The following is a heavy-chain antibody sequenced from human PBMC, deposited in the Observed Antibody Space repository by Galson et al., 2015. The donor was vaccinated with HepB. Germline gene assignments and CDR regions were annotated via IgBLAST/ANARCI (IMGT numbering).Heavy chain of an antibody. D-gene: IGHD6-13*01. CDR1: GFAFSGSA. CDR2: IRSKANSYAT. Sequence: SLRLSCAASGFAFSGSAMHWVRQASGKGLEWVGRIRSKANSYATAYAASVKGRFTISRDDSKNTAYLQMNSLKTEDTAVYYCTSSTGYQGIAAAGTDYWGQGTLVTVSS. CDR3: TSSTGYQGIAAAGTDY. V-gene: IGHV3-73*01. J-gene: IGHJ4*02.